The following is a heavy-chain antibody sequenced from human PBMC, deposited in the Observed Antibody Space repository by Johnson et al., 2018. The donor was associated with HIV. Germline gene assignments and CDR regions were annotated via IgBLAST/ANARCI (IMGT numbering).Heavy chain of an antibody. CDR3: AREAGPWEAFDI. V-gene: IGHV3-7*01. CDR1: GFTFSSYW. J-gene: IGHJ3*02. D-gene: IGHD1-26*01. Sequence: EVQLLESGGGLVQPGGSLRLSCAASGFTFSSYWMSWVRQAPGKGLEWVANIKQDGSEKYYADSVKGRFTISRVNSKNTLYLQMNSLRAEDTAVYYCAREAGPWEAFDIWGQGTMVTVSS. CDR2: IKQDGSEK.